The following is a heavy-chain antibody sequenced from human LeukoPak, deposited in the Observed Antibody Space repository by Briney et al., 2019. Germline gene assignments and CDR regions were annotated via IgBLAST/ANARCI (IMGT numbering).Heavy chain of an antibody. CDR1: GFTFSSYG. D-gene: IGHD4-17*01. CDR3: AKDLPATVTTPGDY. V-gene: IGHV3-30*18. Sequence: GRSLRLSCAASGFTFSSYGMHWVRQAPGKGLEWVAVISYDARNKYYADSVKGRFTIFRDNSKNTLYLQMNSLRAEDTAVYYCAKDLPATVTTPGDYWGQGTLVTVSS. J-gene: IGHJ4*02. CDR2: ISYDARNK.